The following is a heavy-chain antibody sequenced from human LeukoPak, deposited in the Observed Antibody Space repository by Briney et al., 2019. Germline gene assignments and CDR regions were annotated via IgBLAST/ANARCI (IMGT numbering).Heavy chain of an antibody. CDR3: ARDREYDSSGWEAFDI. J-gene: IGHJ3*02. Sequence: ASVKVSCKASGYTFTSYGISWVRQAPGQGLEWMGWISAYNGNTNYAQKLRGRVTMTTDTSTSTAYMELRSLRSDDTAVYYCARDREYDSSGWEAFDIWGQGTMVTVSS. V-gene: IGHV1-18*01. CDR1: GYTFTSYG. D-gene: IGHD3-22*01. CDR2: ISAYNGNT.